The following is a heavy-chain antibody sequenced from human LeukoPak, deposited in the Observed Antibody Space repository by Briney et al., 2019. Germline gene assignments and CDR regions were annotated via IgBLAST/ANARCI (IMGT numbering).Heavy chain of an antibody. V-gene: IGHV3-30*03. CDR1: GFTLSNYV. D-gene: IGHD4-17*01. CDR2: IAHDGSNK. CDR3: NYGSCLDS. J-gene: IGHJ1*01. Sequence: GGSLRLSCAASGFTLSNYVMQWVRQAPGKGLEWVALIAHDGSNKYYADSVKGRFTISRENSKNTVYLQMNSLRPEDTAVYQWNYGSCLDSWGQGTLVTVSS.